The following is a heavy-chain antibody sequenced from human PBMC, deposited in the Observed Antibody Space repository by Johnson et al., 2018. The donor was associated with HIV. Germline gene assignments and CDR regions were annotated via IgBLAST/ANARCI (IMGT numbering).Heavy chain of an antibody. CDR1: GFTFSSYW. V-gene: IGHV3-7*03. CDR3: ARDRRAQFGFWSNAVIAAAATDAFDI. D-gene: IGHD6-13*01. CDR2: IKQDGSEK. J-gene: IGHJ3*02. Sequence: VQLVESGGGLVQPGGSLRLSCAAPGFTFSSYWMSWVRQAPGKGLEWVANIKQDGSEKYYVDSVKGRFTISRDNAKNSLYLQMNSLRAEDTAVYYCARDRRAQFGFWSNAVIAAAATDAFDIWGQGTMVTVSS.